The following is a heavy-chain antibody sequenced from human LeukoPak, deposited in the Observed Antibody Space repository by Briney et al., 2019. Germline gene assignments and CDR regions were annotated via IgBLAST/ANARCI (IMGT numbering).Heavy chain of an antibody. D-gene: IGHD3-3*01. CDR1: GYTFARHG. CDR3: ARDLAEVFFDYYYYMDV. V-gene: IGHV1-18*01. CDR2: ISSYNGNT. Sequence: ASVKVSCKASGYTFARHGITWVRQAPGQGLEWMGWISSYNGNTNYAQKFQGRVTMTTDTFTSTAYMELKSLRSDDTAVYYCARDLAEVFFDYYYYMDVWGKGTTVTVSS. J-gene: IGHJ6*03.